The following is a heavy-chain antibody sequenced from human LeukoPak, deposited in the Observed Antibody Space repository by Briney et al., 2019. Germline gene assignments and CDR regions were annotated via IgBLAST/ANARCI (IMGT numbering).Heavy chain of an antibody. Sequence: PSETLSLTCTVSGGSISSYYWSWIRQPPGKGLEWIGYIYYSGSTNYNPSLKSRVTISVDTSKNQFSLKLSSVTAADTAVYYCAATVTSAPSWFDPWGQGTLVTVSS. CDR2: IYYSGST. CDR1: GGSISSYY. V-gene: IGHV4-59*01. D-gene: IGHD4-17*01. CDR3: AATVTSAPSWFDP. J-gene: IGHJ5*02.